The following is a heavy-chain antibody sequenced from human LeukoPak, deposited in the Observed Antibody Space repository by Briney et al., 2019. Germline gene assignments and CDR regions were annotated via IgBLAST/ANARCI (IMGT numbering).Heavy chain of an antibody. J-gene: IGHJ6*02. CDR3: ASRTYYDFWSGYYYYYYGMDV. CDR1: GGTISNYV. D-gene: IGHD3-3*01. V-gene: IGHV1-69*13. CDR2: IIPIFTTA. Sequence: SVKVSCKAAGGTISNYVISWVRQAPGQGLEWMGGIIPIFTTANYAQKFQGRVTITADESTSTAYMELSSLRSEDTAVYYCASRTYYDFWSGYYYYYYGMDVWGQGTTVTVSS.